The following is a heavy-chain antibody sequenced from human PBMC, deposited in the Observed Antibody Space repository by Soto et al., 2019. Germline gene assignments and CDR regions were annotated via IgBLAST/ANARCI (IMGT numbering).Heavy chain of an antibody. D-gene: IGHD7-27*01. CDR1: GFSFSGYW. V-gene: IGHV3-74*03. CDR3: ARDLFPQTGSYLHY. CDR2: ITPDGSST. J-gene: IGHJ4*02. Sequence: DVHLVESGGGLVQPGGSLRLSCAASGFSFSGYWMHWVRQVPGKGLVWVSRITPDGSSTSYVDSVKGRFTTSRDNAKNTLYLQRNSLTDEDTAVYYCARDLFPQTGSYLHYWGQGTLVTVSS.